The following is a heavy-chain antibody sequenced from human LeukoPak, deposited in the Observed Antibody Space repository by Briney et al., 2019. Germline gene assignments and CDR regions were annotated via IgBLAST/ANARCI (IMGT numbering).Heavy chain of an antibody. CDR1: GFTFSSYG. Sequence: GRSLRLSCAASGFTFSSYGMHWVRQAPGKGLEWVSHISSSASIIYYADSVKGRFTISRDNAKNSLFLQMNSLRAEDTAVYYCARVITEAFDIWGQGTMVTVSS. CDR2: ISSSASII. J-gene: IGHJ3*02. CDR3: ARVITEAFDI. D-gene: IGHD3-16*01. V-gene: IGHV3-48*04.